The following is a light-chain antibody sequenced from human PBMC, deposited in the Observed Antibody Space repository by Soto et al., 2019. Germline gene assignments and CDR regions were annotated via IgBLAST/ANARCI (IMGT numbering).Light chain of an antibody. CDR2: GAF. CDR1: QSVSSN. J-gene: IGKJ1*01. Sequence: EIVMTQSPVTLSVSPGERATLSCRASQSVSSNLAWYQQKPGQAPSLLIYGAFTRATGIPARFSGTGSGTEFTLTISSLQSEDSAVYYCQQYNSWLWTFGQGTKVDIK. CDR3: QQYNSWLWT. V-gene: IGKV3-15*01.